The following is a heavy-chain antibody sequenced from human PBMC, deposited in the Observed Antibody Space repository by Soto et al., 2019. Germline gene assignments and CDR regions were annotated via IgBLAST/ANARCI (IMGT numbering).Heavy chain of an antibody. CDR1: GGTFSSYT. V-gene: IGHV1-69*13. CDR2: IIPIFGTA. Sequence: GASVKVSCKASGGTFSSYTISWVRQAPGQGLEWMGRIIPIFGTANYAQKFQGRVTMTGDASTSTAYMELSSQRSEDTAVDYCARDDRLQLCGEGLGYYYGMDACGQGTTATVAS. J-gene: IGHJ6*02. D-gene: IGHD5-18*01. CDR3: ARDDRLQLCGEGLGYYYGMDA.